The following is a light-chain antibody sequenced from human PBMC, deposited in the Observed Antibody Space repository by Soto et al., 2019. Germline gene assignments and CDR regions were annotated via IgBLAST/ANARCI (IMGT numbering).Light chain of an antibody. CDR2: DAS. CDR1: QSVSSY. V-gene: IGKV3-11*01. Sequence: EIVLTQSPATPSLSPGERPTLTCRASQSVSSYLAWYQQKPGQAPRLLIYDASNRATGIPARFSGSGSGTDFTLTISSLEPEDFAVYYCQQRSNWPPLTFGGGTKVDIK. J-gene: IGKJ4*01. CDR3: QQRSNWPPLT.